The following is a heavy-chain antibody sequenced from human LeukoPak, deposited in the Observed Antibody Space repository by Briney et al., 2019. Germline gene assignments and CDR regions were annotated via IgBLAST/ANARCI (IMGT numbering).Heavy chain of an antibody. D-gene: IGHD4-23*01. CDR2: MNPNSGKT. V-gene: IGHV1-8*01. Sequence: ASVKVSCKASGYTLTSYDINWVRQATGQGPEWMGWMNPNSGKTGYAQKFQGRITITRNTSISTAYMELSSLRSEDTAVYYCARETPPRYFDYWGQGTLVTVSS. CDR3: ARETPPRYFDY. CDR1: GYTLTSYD. J-gene: IGHJ4*02.